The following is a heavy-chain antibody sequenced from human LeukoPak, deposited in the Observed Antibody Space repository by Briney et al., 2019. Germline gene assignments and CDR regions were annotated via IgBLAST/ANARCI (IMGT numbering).Heavy chain of an antibody. V-gene: IGHV3-23*01. CDR1: GFTFSSYG. D-gene: IGHD1-26*01. Sequence: GGSLRLSCAASGFTFSSYGMSWVRQAPGKGLEWVSGISGNGVSTYYADSVKGRFTISRDNSKNTLFLQMNSLRAEDTAVYHCAKGRGVGVLGLFDYWGQGTLVTVSS. CDR2: ISGNGVST. CDR3: AKGRGVGVLGLFDY. J-gene: IGHJ4*02.